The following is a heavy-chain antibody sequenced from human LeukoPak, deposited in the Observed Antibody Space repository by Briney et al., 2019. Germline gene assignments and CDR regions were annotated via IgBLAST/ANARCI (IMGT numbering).Heavy chain of an antibody. J-gene: IGHJ6*03. CDR2: INPNSGGT. D-gene: IGHD5-18*01. CDR3: ARDRDTAMVQLHYYYYMDV. CDR1: GYTFTGYY. V-gene: IGHV1-2*02. Sequence: ASVEVSCKAPGYTFTGYYMHWVRQAPGQGLEWMGWINPNSGGTNYAQKFQGRVTMTRDTSISTAYMELSRLRSDDTAVYYCARDRDTAMVQLHYYYYMDVWGKGTTVTVSS.